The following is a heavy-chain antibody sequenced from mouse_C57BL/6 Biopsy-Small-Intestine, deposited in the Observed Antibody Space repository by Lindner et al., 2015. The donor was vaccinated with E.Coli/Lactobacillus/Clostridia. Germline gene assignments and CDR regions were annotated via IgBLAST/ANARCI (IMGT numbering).Heavy chain of an antibody. V-gene: IGHV1-63*01. J-gene: IGHJ2*01. CDR3: ARSLYDYFDY. Sequence: VQLQESGAELVRPGTSVKMSCKASGCTFTNYWIGWAKQRPGHGLEWIGDIYPGGGYTNYNEKFKGKATLTADKSSRTAYMQFSSLTSEDSAIYYCARSLYDYFDYWGQGTTLTVSS. D-gene: IGHD2-3*01. CDR2: IYPGGGYT. CDR1: GCTFTNYW.